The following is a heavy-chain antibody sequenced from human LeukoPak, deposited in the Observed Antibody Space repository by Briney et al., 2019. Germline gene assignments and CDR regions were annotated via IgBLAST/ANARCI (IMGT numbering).Heavy chain of an antibody. CDR2: INSDGSNT. Sequence: PSETLSLTCTVSGGSIRSKNYYWGWIRQAPGKGLVWVSRINSDGSNTRDADSVKGRFTISRDNAKNTLYLRMNSLRAEDTAVYYCASGYGYDAFDIWGQGTMVTVSS. CDR1: GGSIRSKNYY. D-gene: IGHD5-12*01. CDR3: ASGYGYDAFDI. J-gene: IGHJ3*02. V-gene: IGHV3-74*01.